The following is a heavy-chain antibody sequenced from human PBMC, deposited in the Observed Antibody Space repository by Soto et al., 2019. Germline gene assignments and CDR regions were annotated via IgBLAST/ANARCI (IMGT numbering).Heavy chain of an antibody. V-gene: IGHV3-23*01. CDR3: AKDRRAGGNSAFYFDF. CDR1: GFTFNTYA. CDR2: ISDSASST. D-gene: IGHD3-16*01. Sequence: LRLSCAASGFTFNTYAMSWVRQAPGKGLEWVSAISDSASSTYYADSVKGRFTISRDNSHNTLYLQVHSLTAEDTAVYYCAKDRRAGGNSAFYFDFWGQGAQVTVSS. J-gene: IGHJ4*02.